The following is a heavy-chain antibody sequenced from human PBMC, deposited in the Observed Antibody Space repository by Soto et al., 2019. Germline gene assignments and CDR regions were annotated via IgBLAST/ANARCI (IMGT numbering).Heavy chain of an antibody. Sequence: ASVKVSCTASGGTFSSFAISWVRQAPGQGLEWMGGIIPIFGTTNYAQKFQGRVTITADESTSTAYMEVTTLRSEDTAVYYCARDRDHTYDYWGQGTLVTVSS. V-gene: IGHV1-69*13. CDR3: ARDRDHTYDY. J-gene: IGHJ4*02. CDR2: IIPIFGTT. CDR1: GGTFSSFA.